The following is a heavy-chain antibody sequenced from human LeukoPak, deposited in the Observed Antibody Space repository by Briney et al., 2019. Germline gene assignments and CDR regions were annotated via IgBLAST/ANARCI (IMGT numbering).Heavy chain of an antibody. CDR3: AKRAGSAWSAGT. Sequence: GGSLRLSCAASGFSFSNFGMHWVRQAPGKGLDWVAYIRNDASNQYYADSVKGRFSISRDSSKNTLYLQMNSLRDEDTAVYYCAKRAGSAWSAGTWGQGTLVTVSS. J-gene: IGHJ5*02. D-gene: IGHD3-10*01. CDR2: IRNDASNQ. CDR1: GFSFSNFG. V-gene: IGHV3-30*02.